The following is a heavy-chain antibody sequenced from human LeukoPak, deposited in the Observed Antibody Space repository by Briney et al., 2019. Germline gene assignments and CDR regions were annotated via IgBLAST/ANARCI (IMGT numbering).Heavy chain of an antibody. V-gene: IGHV4-38-2*01. Sequence: PSETLSLTCAVSGYSISSGYYWGWIRQPPGKGLEWIGSIYHSGSTYYNPSLKSRVTISVATSKTRFSLKLSSVTAADTAVYYCARGRLRVTIFGPYNWFDPWGQGTLVTVSS. CDR1: GYSISSGYY. J-gene: IGHJ5*02. CDR3: ARGRLRVTIFGPYNWFDP. CDR2: IYHSGST. D-gene: IGHD3-3*01.